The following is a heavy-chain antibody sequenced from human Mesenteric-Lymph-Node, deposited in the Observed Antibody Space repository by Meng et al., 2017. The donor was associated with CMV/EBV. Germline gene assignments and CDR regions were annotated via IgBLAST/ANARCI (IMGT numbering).Heavy chain of an antibody. D-gene: IGHD2-2*01. J-gene: IGHJ4*02. V-gene: IGHV3-21*01. CDR2: ISSSSSYI. CDR3: ARADPTKKSSTTSCLDY. Sequence: GGSLRLSCAASGFTFSSYSMNWVRQAPGKGLEWVSSISSSSSYIYYADSVKGRFTISRDNAKNSLYLQMNSLRAEDTAVYYCARADPTKKSSTTSCLDYWGQGTLVTVSS. CDR1: GFTFSSYS.